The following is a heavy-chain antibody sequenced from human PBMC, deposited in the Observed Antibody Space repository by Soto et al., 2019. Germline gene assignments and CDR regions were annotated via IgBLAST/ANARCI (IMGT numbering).Heavy chain of an antibody. CDR1: GFTFSSYG. CDR3: AKEGFCSSTSCLKQEYYYYMDV. D-gene: IGHD2-2*01. V-gene: IGHV3-30*18. CDR2: ISYDGSNK. Sequence: GGSLRLSCAASGFTFSSYGMHWVRQAPGKGLEWVAVISYDGSNKYYADSVKGRFTISRGNSKNTLYLQMNSLRAEDTAVYYCAKEGFCSSTSCLKQEYYYYMDVWGKGTTVTVSS. J-gene: IGHJ6*03.